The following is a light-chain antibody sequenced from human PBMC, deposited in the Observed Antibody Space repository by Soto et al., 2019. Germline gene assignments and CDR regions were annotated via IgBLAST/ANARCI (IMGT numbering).Light chain of an antibody. CDR3: VAWDDSLNGYVV. CDR2: SNN. V-gene: IGLV1-44*01. J-gene: IGLJ2*01. CDR1: SSNIGSNT. Sequence: QSVLTQPPSASGTPGQRVTISCSGSSSNIGSNTVNWYQPLPGTAPKLVIYSNNQRPSGVPDRFSGSKSGTSASLAISGLQSEDEADYYCVAWDDSLNGYVVFGGGTKVTVL.